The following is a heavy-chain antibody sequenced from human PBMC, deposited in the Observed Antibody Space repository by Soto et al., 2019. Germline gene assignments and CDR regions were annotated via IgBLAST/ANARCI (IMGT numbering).Heavy chain of an antibody. CDR3: ATPVGNSPPGS. CDR1: GGSISSSNYH. D-gene: IGHD1-26*01. Sequence: QLQLQESGPGLVKPSETLSLTCTVSGGSISSSNYHWGWIRQPPGKGLEWIGSMYYSGSTSYNPSPLSPAPISVGTSKTRSSLQRTSVPAADTAVYHCATPVGNSPPGSWGQGTLVTVSS. CDR2: MYYSGST. J-gene: IGHJ4*02. V-gene: IGHV4-39*01.